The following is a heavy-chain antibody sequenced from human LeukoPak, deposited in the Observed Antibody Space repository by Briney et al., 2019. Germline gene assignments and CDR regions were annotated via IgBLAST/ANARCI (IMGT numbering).Heavy chain of an antibody. V-gene: IGHV3-21*01. J-gene: IGHJ4*02. CDR1: GFTFSSYS. Sequence: PGGSLRLSXAASGFTFSSYSMNWVRQAPGKGLEWVSSISSSSSYIYYADSVKGRFTISRDNAKNSLYLQMNSLRAEDTAVYYCARGGSSGYYLDYWGREPWSPSPQ. CDR3: ARGGSSGYYLDY. CDR2: ISSSSSYI. D-gene: IGHD3-22*01.